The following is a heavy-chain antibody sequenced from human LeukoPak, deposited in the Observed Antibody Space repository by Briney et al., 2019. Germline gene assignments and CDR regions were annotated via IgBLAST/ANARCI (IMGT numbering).Heavy chain of an antibody. J-gene: IGHJ3*02. D-gene: IGHD6-19*01. CDR2: ISAYNGNT. Sequence: ASVKVSCKASGYTFTGYYMHWVRQAPGQGLEWMGWISAYNGNTNYAQKLQGRVTMTTDTSTSTAYMELRSLRSDDTAVYYCARDPQYRGAKSSGWAFDIWGQGTMVTVSS. CDR1: GYTFTGYY. CDR3: ARDPQYRGAKSSGWAFDI. V-gene: IGHV1-18*04.